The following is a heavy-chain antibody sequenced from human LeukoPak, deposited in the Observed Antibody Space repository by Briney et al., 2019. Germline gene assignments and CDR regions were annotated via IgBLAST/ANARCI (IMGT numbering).Heavy chain of an antibody. CDR2: IYSGDDT. Sequence: GGSLRLSCAASEFTVTSNYMSWIRQAPGKGLEWVSVIYSGDDTYYADSVKGRFTISRDNSKNLLYLQMNSLRAEDTAVYYCATGGAARSAGHWGQGTLVTVSS. V-gene: IGHV3-53*01. CDR1: EFTVTSNY. D-gene: IGHD6-6*01. J-gene: IGHJ4*02. CDR3: ATGGAARSAGH.